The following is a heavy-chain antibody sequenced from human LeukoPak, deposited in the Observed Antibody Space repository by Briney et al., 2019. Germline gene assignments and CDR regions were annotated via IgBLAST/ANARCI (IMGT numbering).Heavy chain of an antibody. CDR2: IYSGGST. CDR1: GFTVSSNY. Sequence: GGSLRLSCAASGFTVSSNYMSWVRQAPGKGLEWVSVIYSGGSTYYADSVKGRFTISRDNSKNTLYLQMNSRRTEDTAVYYCARDLYDYGSYWGQGTLVTVSS. D-gene: IGHD4/OR15-4a*01. V-gene: IGHV3-53*01. CDR3: ARDLYDYGSY. J-gene: IGHJ4*02.